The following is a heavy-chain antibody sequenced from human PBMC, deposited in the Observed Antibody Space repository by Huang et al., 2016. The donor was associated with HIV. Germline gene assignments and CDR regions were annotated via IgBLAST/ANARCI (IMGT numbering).Heavy chain of an antibody. D-gene: IGHD6-13*01. J-gene: IGHJ4*02. CDR1: RLPCDGYG. Sequence: EVQLVESGGGVVRPGGSLRFSCAASRLPCDGYGLRGVRQAPGKGLEWVAGINWNGGSTGYADSVKGRFTISRDNAKNSLYLQMNSLRAEDTALYHCARGFGSSLYYFDYWGQGTLVTVSS. V-gene: IGHV3-20*01. CDR3: ARGFGSSLYYFDY. CDR2: INWNGGST.